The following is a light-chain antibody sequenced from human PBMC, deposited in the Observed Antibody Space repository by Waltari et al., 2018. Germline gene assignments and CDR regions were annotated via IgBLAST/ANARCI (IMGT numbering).Light chain of an antibody. CDR1: SSNIGNNV. Sequence: QSVLTQPPSVSAAPRQRVTISCSGSSSNIGNNVVNWYQQLPGKAPKLLIYYDDLLPSGVSDRFSGSKSGTSASLAISGLQSEDEADYYCAAWDDSLNGNVFGSGTKVTVL. CDR3: AAWDDSLNGNV. CDR2: YDD. V-gene: IGLV1-36*01. J-gene: IGLJ6*01.